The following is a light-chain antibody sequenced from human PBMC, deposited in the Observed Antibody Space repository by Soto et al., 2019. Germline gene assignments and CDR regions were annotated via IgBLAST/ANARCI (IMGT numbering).Light chain of an antibody. CDR2: DAS. Sequence: EIVLTQSPATLSFSPLDRSTLSCRASQSVGTYINWFQQKPGQPPRLIIYDASTRVTGIPDRISGSGSGTDFSLTISSLEPGDSAVYYCQQNSNLQATFGQGTKVDIK. CDR3: QQNSNLQAT. J-gene: IGKJ1*01. V-gene: IGKV3-11*01. CDR1: QSVGTY.